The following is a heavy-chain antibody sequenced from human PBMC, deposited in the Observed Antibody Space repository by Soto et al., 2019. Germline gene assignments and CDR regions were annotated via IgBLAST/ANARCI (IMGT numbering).Heavy chain of an antibody. CDR3: ATDPYYYGSGSYRY. V-gene: IGHV1-24*01. J-gene: IGHJ4*02. CDR1: GYTLTELS. CDR2: FDPEDGET. D-gene: IGHD3-10*01. Sequence: QVQLVQSGAEVKKPGASVKVSCKVSGYTLTELSMHWVRQAPGKGLEWMGGFDPEDGETINAQKFQGRVTMTEDTYXDTAYMELSSLRSEDTAVYYCATDPYYYGSGSYRYWGQGTLVTVSS.